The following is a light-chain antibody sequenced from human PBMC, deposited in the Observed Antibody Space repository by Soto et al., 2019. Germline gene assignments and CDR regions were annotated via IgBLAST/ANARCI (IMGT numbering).Light chain of an antibody. J-gene: IGKJ3*01. CDR1: QSINSN. Sequence: EIVMTQSPATLSVSPGERATLSCRASQSINSNLAWYQQKPGQAPRLLIYGASTRATGIPARFSGSGSGTDFTLTISSLQSEDFAVYYCQQYNNWPPVTFGPGTKMDIK. CDR3: QQYNNWPPVT. CDR2: GAS. V-gene: IGKV3-15*01.